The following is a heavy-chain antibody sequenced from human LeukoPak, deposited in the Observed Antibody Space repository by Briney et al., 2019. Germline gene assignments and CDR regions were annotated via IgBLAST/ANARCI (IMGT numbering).Heavy chain of an antibody. J-gene: IGHJ4*02. CDR1: GFTFGDYA. CDR3: TREEQLVTHEFFDY. CDR2: IRSKAYGGTT. V-gene: IGHV3-49*05. Sequence: KTGGSLRLSCTASGFTFGDYAMSWFRQAPGKGLEWVGFIRSKAYGGTTEYAASVKGRFTISRDDSKSIAYLQMNSLKTEDTAVYYCTREEQLVTHEFFDYWGQGTLVTVSS. D-gene: IGHD6-13*01.